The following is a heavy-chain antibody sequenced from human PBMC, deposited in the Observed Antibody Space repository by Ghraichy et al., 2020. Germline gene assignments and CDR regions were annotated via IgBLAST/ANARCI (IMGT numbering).Heavy chain of an antibody. Sequence: GSLRLSCAASGFTFSSYAMSWVRQAPGKGLEWVSAISGSGGSTYYVDSVKGRFTISRDNSKNTLYLQMNSLRAEDTAVYYCSCLWEGYYFDYWGQGTLVTVSS. CDR1: GFTFSSYA. J-gene: IGHJ4*02. D-gene: IGHD2-15*01. CDR3: SCLWEGYYFDY. V-gene: IGHV3-23*01. CDR2: ISGSGGST.